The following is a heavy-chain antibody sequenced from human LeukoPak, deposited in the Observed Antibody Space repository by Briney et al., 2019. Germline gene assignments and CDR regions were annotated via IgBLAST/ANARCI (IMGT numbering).Heavy chain of an antibody. CDR1: GFTFSSYS. D-gene: IGHD2-21*01. J-gene: IGHJ3*02. CDR2: ISSSSSYI. Sequence: PGGSLRLSCAASGFTFSSYSMNWVRQAPGKGLELVSSISSSSSYIYYADSVKGRFTISRDNAKNSLYLQMNSLRAEDTAVYYCARDRCGGDCYLPDDAFDIWGQGTMVTVSS. V-gene: IGHV3-21*01. CDR3: ARDRCGGDCYLPDDAFDI.